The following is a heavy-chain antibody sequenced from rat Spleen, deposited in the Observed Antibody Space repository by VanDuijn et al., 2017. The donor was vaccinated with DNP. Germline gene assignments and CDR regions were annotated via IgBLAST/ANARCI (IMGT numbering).Heavy chain of an antibody. CDR1: GYSITSNF. J-gene: IGHJ4*01. CDR2: IHYSRIT. CDR3: ARSVRATSYYAMDA. D-gene: IGHD1-3*01. Sequence: EVQLQESGPGLVKPSQSLSLTCSVTGYSITSNFWGWIRKFPGSKMEWIGHIHYSRITTHNPSLKSRIPITRDTSKNQFFLQLRSVTTEDTATYYCARSVRATSYYAMDAWGQGTSVTVSS. V-gene: IGHV3-1*01.